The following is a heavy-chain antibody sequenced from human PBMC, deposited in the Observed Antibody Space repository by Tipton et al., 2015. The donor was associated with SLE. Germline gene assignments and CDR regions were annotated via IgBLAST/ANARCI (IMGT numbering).Heavy chain of an antibody. D-gene: IGHD3-10*01. V-gene: IGHV4-39*01. J-gene: IGHJ3*02. Sequence: TLSLTCTVSGGSISSSSYYWGWIRQPPGKGLEWIGSIYYSGSTYYNPSLKSRVTISVDTSKNQLSLTLTSVTAADTAVYYCARGVAHYYESGSLDRWGQGTMVTVSS. CDR3: ARGVAHYYESGSLDR. CDR1: GGSISSSSYY. CDR2: IYYSGST.